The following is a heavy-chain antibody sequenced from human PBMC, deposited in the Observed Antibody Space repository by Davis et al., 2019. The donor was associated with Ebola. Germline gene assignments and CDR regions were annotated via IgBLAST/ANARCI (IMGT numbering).Heavy chain of an antibody. J-gene: IGHJ4*02. D-gene: IGHD2-8*01. Sequence: GGSLRLSCAASGFTFSTYAMNWVRQAPGKGLEWVSYMSHSSNTIYYADSVKGRFTISRDNAKNSLYLQMNSLRAEDTAVYYCAKGAGYCTNGVCYIVPFDYWGQGTLVTVSS. CDR1: GFTFSTYA. V-gene: IGHV3-48*01. CDR2: MSHSSNTI. CDR3: AKGAGYCTNGVCYIVPFDY.